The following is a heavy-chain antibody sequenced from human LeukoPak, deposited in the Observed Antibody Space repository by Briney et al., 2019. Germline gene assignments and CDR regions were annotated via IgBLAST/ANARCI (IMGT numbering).Heavy chain of an antibody. Sequence: KPSETLSLTCTVSGGSISSYYWSWIRQPPGKGLEWIGYIYYSGSTNYNPSLKSRVTTSVDKSKNQFSLKLSSVTAADTAVYYCARYRSSDGVSYYYGMDVWGQGTTVTVSS. J-gene: IGHJ6*02. CDR1: GGSISSYY. V-gene: IGHV4-59*12. CDR2: IYYSGST. CDR3: ARYRSSDGVSYYYGMDV. D-gene: IGHD5-24*01.